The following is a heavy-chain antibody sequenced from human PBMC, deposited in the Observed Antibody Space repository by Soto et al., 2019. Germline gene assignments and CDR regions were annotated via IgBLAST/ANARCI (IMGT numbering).Heavy chain of an antibody. CDR2: ISYDGSNK. Sequence: GGSLRLSCAASGFTFSSYAMHWVRQAPGKGLEWVAVISYDGSNKYYADSVKGRFTISRDNSKNTLYLQMNSLRAEDTAVYYCARDDEQQLADFDYWGQGTLVTVSS. CDR1: GFTFSSYA. CDR3: ARDDEQQLADFDY. V-gene: IGHV3-30-3*01. D-gene: IGHD6-13*01. J-gene: IGHJ4*02.